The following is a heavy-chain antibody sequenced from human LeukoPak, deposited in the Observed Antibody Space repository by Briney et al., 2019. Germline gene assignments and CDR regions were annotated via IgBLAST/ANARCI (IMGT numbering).Heavy chain of an antibody. CDR3: ASGGGGHCSGGSCFYYFDY. J-gene: IGHJ4*02. Sequence: SVKVSCKASGGTFSSYAISWVRQAPGQELEWMGGIIPSFGTANYAQKFQGRVTITADESTSTAYMELSSLRSEDTAVYYCASGGGGHCSGGSCFYYFDYWGQGTLVTVSS. V-gene: IGHV1-69*13. CDR2: IIPSFGTA. D-gene: IGHD2-15*01. CDR1: GGTFSSYA.